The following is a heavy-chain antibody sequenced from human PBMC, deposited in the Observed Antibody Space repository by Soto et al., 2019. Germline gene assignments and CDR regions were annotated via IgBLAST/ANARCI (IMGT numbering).Heavy chain of an antibody. CDR3: AREVGAVTPYDY. D-gene: IGHD1-26*01. Sequence: QVQLVESGGGVVQPGRSLRLSCAASGFTFSSYGMHWVRQAPGKGLEWVAVIWYDGSNKYYADSVKGRFTISRDNSKNTLYLQMNSLRAEDTAVYYCAREVGAVTPYDYWGQGTLVTVSS. V-gene: IGHV3-33*01. J-gene: IGHJ4*02. CDR2: IWYDGSNK. CDR1: GFTFSSYG.